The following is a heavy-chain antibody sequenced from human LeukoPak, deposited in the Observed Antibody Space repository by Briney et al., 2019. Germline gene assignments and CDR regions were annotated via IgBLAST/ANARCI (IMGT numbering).Heavy chain of an antibody. CDR2: IYTSGST. J-gene: IGHJ4*02. CDR3: ARGEVSWFFDY. V-gene: IGHV4-61*02. D-gene: IGHD6-13*01. CDR1: GGSISSGSYY. Sequence: PSETLSLTCTVSGGSISSGSYYWSWIRQPAGKGLEWIGRIYTSGSTNYNPSLKSRVTISVGTSKNQFSLKLSSVTAADTAVYYCARGEVSWFFDYWGQGTLVTVSS.